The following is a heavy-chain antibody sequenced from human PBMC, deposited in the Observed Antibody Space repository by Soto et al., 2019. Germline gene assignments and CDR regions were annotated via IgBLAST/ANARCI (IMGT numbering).Heavy chain of an antibody. CDR2: ISFDSRDI. CDR3: ARVCGGDCGNAFDV. V-gene: IGHV3-33*05. J-gene: IGHJ3*01. Sequence: QVQLVESGGGVVQPGRSLRLSCAASGFTFSAYGIHWVRQAPGKGLEWVATISFDSRDILYVDSMNGRLTISRENSRNTVYLQMDSPRAEDTVVYNCARVCGGDCGNAFDVWGQGTVVAVSP. CDR1: GFTFSAYG. D-gene: IGHD2-21*02.